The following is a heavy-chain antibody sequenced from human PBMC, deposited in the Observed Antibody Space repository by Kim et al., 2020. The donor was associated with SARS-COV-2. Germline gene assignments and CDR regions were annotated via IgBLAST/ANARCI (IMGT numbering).Heavy chain of an antibody. Sequence: GGSLRLSCVTSGFSFGDYAMHWVRQSPGRGLEWVAGIGWDSGSLAYADFVKGRFSISRDNAKNSLYLQLDSLRAEDTALYYCTKDMFTDFRNKYYYGLEAWGQGTTVTVSS. D-gene: IGHD3-10*01. V-gene: IGHV3-9*01. CDR3: TKDMFTDFRNKYYYGLEA. CDR1: GFSFGDYA. CDR2: IGWDSGSL. J-gene: IGHJ6*02.